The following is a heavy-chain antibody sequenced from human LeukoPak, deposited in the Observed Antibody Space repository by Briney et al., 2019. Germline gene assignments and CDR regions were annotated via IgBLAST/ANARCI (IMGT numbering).Heavy chain of an antibody. V-gene: IGHV1-2*02. CDR1: GYTFTGYY. J-gene: IGHJ4*02. CDR3: ARAGRTFIVVVPAAIRY. CDR2: INPNSGGT. D-gene: IGHD2-2*02. Sequence: ASVKVSCKASGYTFTGYYMHWVRQAPGQGLEWMGWINPNSGGTNYAQKFQGRVTMTRDTSISTAYMELSGLRSDDTAVYYCARAGRTFIVVVPAAIRYWGQGTLVTVSS.